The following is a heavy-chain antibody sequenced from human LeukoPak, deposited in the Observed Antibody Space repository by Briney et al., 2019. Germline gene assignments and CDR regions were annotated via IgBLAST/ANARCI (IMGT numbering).Heavy chain of an antibody. CDR2: IYHSGST. Sequence: SETLSLTCSVSTYSISSAYYWGWIRQPPGKGLQWIGSIYHSGSTSYNPSLKSRVTISVDTSKNPFSLKLSSVTAADTAFYYCARQYSTNWYDDRGWFDPWGQGTLVTVSS. J-gene: IGHJ5*02. D-gene: IGHD6-13*01. V-gene: IGHV4-38-2*02. CDR3: ARQYSTNWYDDRGWFDP. CDR1: TYSISSAYY.